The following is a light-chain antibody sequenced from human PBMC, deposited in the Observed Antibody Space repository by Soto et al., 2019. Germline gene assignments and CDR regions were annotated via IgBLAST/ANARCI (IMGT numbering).Light chain of an antibody. CDR3: QQYGSL. CDR1: QSVSSSY. J-gene: IGKJ3*01. CDR2: GAS. V-gene: IGKV3-20*01. Sequence: EIVLTQSPGTLSLSPGERATLSCRASQSVSSSYLAWYQQKPGQAPRLLIYGASSRATGIPDRFSGSGSGTDFTLTISRLEPEDFAVYYCQQYGSLFGPGPKVDIK.